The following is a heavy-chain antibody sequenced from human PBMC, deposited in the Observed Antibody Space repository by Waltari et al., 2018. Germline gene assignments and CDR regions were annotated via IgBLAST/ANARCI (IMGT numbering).Heavy chain of an antibody. CDR3: ARVRGGSYYFDY. CDR1: GGSICSYY. J-gene: IGHJ4*02. CDR2: IYYSGST. Sequence: QVQLQESGPGLVKPSETLSLTCTVSGGSICSYYWSWIRQPPGKGLEWIGYIYYSGSTNYNPSLKSRVTISVDTSKNQFSLKLSSVTAADTAVYYCARVRGGSYYFDYWGQGTLVTVSS. D-gene: IGHD1-26*01. V-gene: IGHV4-59*01.